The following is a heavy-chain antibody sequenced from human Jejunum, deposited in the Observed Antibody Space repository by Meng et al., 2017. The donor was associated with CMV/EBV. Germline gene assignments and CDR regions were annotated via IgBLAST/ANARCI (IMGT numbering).Heavy chain of an antibody. CDR3: ARDWGKGGLDY. CDR2: INPDSGST. D-gene: IGHD3-16*01. J-gene: IGHJ4*02. V-gene: IGHV1-2*06. CDR1: GYTLTGYY. Sequence: SCKASGYTLTGYYLHWVRQAPGQGLEWMGRINPDSGSTNYAQRFQDRVSLTTDTSISTAYMELDWLRSDDSALYYCARDWGKGGLDYWGQGTLVTVSS.